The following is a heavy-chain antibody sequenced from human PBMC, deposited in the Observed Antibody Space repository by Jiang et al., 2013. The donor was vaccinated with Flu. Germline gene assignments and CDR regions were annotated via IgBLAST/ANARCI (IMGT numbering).Heavy chain of an antibody. V-gene: IGHV3-11*03. CDR3: ARSSRTVTYRGYFDY. Sequence: FTISRDNAKNSLYLQMNSLRAEDTAVYYCARSSRTVTYRGYFDYWGQGTLVTVSS. J-gene: IGHJ4*02. D-gene: IGHD4-17*01.